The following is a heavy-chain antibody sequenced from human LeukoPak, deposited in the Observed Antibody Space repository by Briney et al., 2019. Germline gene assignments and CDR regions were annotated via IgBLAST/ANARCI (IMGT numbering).Heavy chain of an antibody. CDR2: INTNTGNP. J-gene: IGHJ6*02. V-gene: IGHV7-4-1*02. CDR3: ARDHDILTGYYMRYYYYGMDV. CDR1: GYTFTSYA. D-gene: IGHD3-9*01. Sequence: ASVKVSCKASGYTFTSYAMNWVRQAPGQGLEWMGWINTNTGNPTYAQGFTGRFVFSLDTSVSTAYLQISSLKAEDTAVYYRARDHDILTGYYMRYYYYGMDVWGQGTTVTVSS.